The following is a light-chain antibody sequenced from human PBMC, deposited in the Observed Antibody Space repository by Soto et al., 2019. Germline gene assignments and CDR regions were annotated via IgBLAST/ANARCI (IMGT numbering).Light chain of an antibody. CDR3: QQYHIWPPRK. CDR1: QSISSN. CDR2: DAS. V-gene: IGKV3-15*01. J-gene: IGKJ1*01. Sequence: EIEMTQSPATLSVFSGERATPPWRACQSISSNLAWYQQKPGQAPRLLIYDASTRATGIPARFSGGGSGTEFTLTINSLQSEDFAVYYCQQYHIWPPRKFGPGTKGAIK.